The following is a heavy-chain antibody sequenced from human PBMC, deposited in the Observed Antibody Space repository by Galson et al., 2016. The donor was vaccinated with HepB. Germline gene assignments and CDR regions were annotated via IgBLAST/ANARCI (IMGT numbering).Heavy chain of an antibody. CDR3: ASSEWFRYFDY. CDR1: GGSISSSNYY. V-gene: IGHV4-39*01. J-gene: IGHJ4*02. Sequence: SETLSLTCTVSGGSISSSNYYWGWIRQPPGKGLEWIGSIYYSGSTYYNPSLKSRVTMSVDTSKNQFSLKLSSVTAADTAVYYCASSEWFRYFDYWGQGTLVTVSS. D-gene: IGHD3-10*01. CDR2: IYYSGST.